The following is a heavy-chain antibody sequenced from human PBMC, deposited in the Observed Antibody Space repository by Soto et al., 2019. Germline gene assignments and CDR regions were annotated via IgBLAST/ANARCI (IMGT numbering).Heavy chain of an antibody. CDR3: ARSFNDWTTYFDY. J-gene: IGHJ4*02. CDR1: AFRVTGHY. CDR2: LYTGGSA. V-gene: IGHV3-53*01. Sequence: WVSLRLSCSASAFRVTGHYMTGVRQAPGKGLEWVSVLYTGGSAYYGDSVKGRFTISRDSSTNTLYLQMNSLKVGDTAFYFCARSFNDWTTYFDYWSEGTLVTVSS. D-gene: IGHD3-9*01.